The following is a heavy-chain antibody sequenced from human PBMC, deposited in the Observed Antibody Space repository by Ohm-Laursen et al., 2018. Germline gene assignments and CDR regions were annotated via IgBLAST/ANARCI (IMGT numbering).Heavy chain of an antibody. V-gene: IGHV3-7*01. CDR2: IKQDGSEK. Sequence: SLRLSCTASEVTFSSYWMSWVRQAPGKGLEWVANIKQDGSEKRYVDSVKGRFTISRDNSKNTVYLQMNSLRVEDTAVYYCVRDDDTTGHYSYFHHWGQGSLVTVSS. D-gene: IGHD3-22*01. J-gene: IGHJ1*01. CDR3: VRDDDTTGHYSYFHH. CDR1: EVTFSSYW.